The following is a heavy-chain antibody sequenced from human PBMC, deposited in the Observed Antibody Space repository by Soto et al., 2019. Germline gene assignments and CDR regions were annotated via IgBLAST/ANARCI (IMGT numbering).Heavy chain of an antibody. CDR1: GYTFTSYD. CDR3: ARSSAIFYYYGMDV. J-gene: IGHJ6*02. Sequence: QVQLVQSGAEVKKPGASVKVSYKASGYTFTSYDINWVRQATGQGLEWMGWMNPNSGNTGYAQKFKGRFTMTRNTSISTAYMELSSLRSEDTAVYYCARSSAIFYYYGMDVWGQGTTVTVSS. CDR2: MNPNSGNT. V-gene: IGHV1-8*01. D-gene: IGHD3-3*01.